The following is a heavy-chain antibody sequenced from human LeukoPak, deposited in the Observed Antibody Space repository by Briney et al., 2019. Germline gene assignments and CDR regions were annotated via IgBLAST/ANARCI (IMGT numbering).Heavy chain of an antibody. J-gene: IGHJ4*02. CDR2: ISYDGSNK. CDR3: ARFGTYNWNDEDEGY. D-gene: IGHD1-20*01. Sequence: GGSLRLSCAASGFTFSSYATHWVRQAPGKGLEWVAVISYDGSNKYYADSVKGRFTISRDNSKNTLYLQMNSLRAEDTAVYYCARFGTYNWNDEDEGYWGQGTLVTVSS. CDR1: GFTFSSYA. V-gene: IGHV3-30-3*01.